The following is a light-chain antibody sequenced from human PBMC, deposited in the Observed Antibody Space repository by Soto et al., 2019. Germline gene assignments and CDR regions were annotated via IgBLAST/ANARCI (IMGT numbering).Light chain of an antibody. CDR2: EVS. CDR3: CSYTSISTSAV. Sequence: QSALTQPASVSGSPGQSITISCTGTSSDIGDYTHVSWYQQHPGKAPKLIIYEVSDRPSGVSNRFSGSKSGNTASLTISGLQTEDEADYYCCSYTSISTSAVFGAGTKLTVL. J-gene: IGLJ2*01. CDR1: SSDIGDYTH. V-gene: IGLV2-14*01.